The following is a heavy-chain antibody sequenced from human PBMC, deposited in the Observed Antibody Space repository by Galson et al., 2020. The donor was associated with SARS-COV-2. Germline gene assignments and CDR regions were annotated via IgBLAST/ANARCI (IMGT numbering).Heavy chain of an antibody. CDR1: GFTFSSYA. J-gene: IGHJ4*02. Sequence: TGGSLRLSCAASGFTFSSYAMHWVRQAPGKGMEWVAVIPYDGSNKYYADSVKGRFTISRDNSKNTLYLQMNSLRAEDTAVYYCARDSGSYCYYWGQGTLVTVSS. CDR3: ARDSGSYCYY. CDR2: IPYDGSNK. V-gene: IGHV3-30-3*01. D-gene: IGHD1-26*01.